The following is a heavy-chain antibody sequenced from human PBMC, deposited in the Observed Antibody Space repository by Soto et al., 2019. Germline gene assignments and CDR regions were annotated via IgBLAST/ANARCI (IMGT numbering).Heavy chain of an antibody. CDR1: VYSFAGYW. CDR3: ARQIYDSDTGPNFQYYFDS. V-gene: IGHV5-10-1*01. J-gene: IGHJ4*02. CDR2: IDPSDSQT. D-gene: IGHD3-22*01. Sequence: GESLKIACKGSVYSFAGYWITWVRQKPGEGLEWMGRIDPSDSQTYYSPSFRGHVTISVTKSITTVFLQWSSLRASETAMYYCARQIYDSDTGPNFQYYFDSWGKGTPVTVSS.